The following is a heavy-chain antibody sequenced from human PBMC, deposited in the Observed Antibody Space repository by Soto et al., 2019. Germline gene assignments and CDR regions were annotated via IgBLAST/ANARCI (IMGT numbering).Heavy chain of an antibody. Sequence: SETLSLTCAVYGGSFSGYYWSWIRQPPGKELEWIGEINHSGSTNYNPSLKSRVTISVDTSKNQFSLKLSSVTAADTAVYYCARGRYFDWRPFDYWGQGTLVTVSS. CDR2: INHSGST. CDR3: ARGRYFDWRPFDY. CDR1: GGSFSGYY. D-gene: IGHD3-9*01. J-gene: IGHJ4*02. V-gene: IGHV4-34*01.